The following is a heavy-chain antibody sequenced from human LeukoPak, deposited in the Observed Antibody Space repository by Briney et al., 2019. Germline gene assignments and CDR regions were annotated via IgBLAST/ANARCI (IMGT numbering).Heavy chain of an antibody. Sequence: ASVKVSCKSSGYTFTICALSWVRQAHGQGLELMGWINLNSGGTNYAQKFQGRVTMTRDTSISTAYMELSRLSSDDTAVYYCARPGWYSSGWTELDYWGQGNLVTVSS. CDR1: GYTFTICA. J-gene: IGHJ4*02. D-gene: IGHD6-19*01. CDR3: ARPGWYSSGWTELDY. V-gene: IGHV1-2*02. CDR2: INLNSGGT.